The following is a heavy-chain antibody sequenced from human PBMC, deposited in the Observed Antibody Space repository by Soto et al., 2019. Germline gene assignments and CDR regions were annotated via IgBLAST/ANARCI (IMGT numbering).Heavy chain of an antibody. CDR2: INADNGNT. CDR3: ARVRTIFGGESLGY. V-gene: IGHV1-18*01. J-gene: IGHJ4*02. Sequence: ASVKVSCKASGYTFTSYGISWVRQAPGQRLEWMGWINADNGNTNYSQKFQGRVTITRDTSASTAYMELSSLRSEDTAVYYCARVRTIFGGESLGYWGQGTLVTVSS. D-gene: IGHD3-3*01. CDR1: GYTFTSYG.